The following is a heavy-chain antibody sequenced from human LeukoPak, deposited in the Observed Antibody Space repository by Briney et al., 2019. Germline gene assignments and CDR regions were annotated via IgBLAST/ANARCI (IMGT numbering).Heavy chain of an antibody. V-gene: IGHV3-15*01. D-gene: IGHD6-19*01. CDR3: TTEVAGPYYFDS. J-gene: IGHJ4*02. Sequence: GGSLRLSCAASGFTFSNYGMHWVRQAPGKGLEWIGRIKSKTDGGTTDYAAPVKGRLTISTDDSENILYLQMSSLKTEDTAVYYCTTEVAGPYYFDSWGQGTLVTVSS. CDR2: IKSKTDGGTT. CDR1: GFTFSNYG.